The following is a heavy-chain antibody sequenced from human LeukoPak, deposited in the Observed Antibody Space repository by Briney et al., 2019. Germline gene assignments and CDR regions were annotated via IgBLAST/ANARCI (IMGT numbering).Heavy chain of an antibody. D-gene: IGHD1-1*01. Sequence: PGGSLRLSCAASGFKFSRYNMNWVRQAPGKGLVWVSRINNDGTATFFADSVKGRFTISRDNAKNTLYLQMDSLRAEDTAMYYCAREILEPGKTHEYWGQGTLVTVSS. V-gene: IGHV3-74*01. CDR1: GFKFSRYN. CDR2: INNDGTAT. CDR3: AREILEPGKTHEY. J-gene: IGHJ4*02.